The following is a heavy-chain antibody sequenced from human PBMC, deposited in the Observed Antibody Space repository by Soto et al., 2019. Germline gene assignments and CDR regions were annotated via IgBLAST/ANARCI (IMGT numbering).Heavy chain of an antibody. CDR3: ARTHYSDRSGTDY. CDR2: IYYSGTT. J-gene: IGHJ4*02. V-gene: IGHV4-30-4*01. D-gene: IGHD3-22*01. Sequence: PSETLSLTCTVSGGSIRSGDSYWSWIRQPPGKGLEWIGYIYYSGTTYYNPSLKSRVTMSLDTSKNQFSLNLSSVTAADTAVYYCARTHYSDRSGTDYWGQGTQVTVSS. CDR1: GGSIRSGDSY.